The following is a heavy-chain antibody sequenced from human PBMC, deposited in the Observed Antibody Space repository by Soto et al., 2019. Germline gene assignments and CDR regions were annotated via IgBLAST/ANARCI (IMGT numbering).Heavy chain of an antibody. CDR1: GFTFSSYA. CDR2: ISWNSGIT. V-gene: IGHV3-23*01. Sequence: GGSLRLSCAASGFTFSSYAMSWVRQAPGKGLEWVSAISWNSGITDYADSVKGRFTISRDNAKNTLYLQMNSLRAEDTAVYYCAKGYSYGVLEPLGYWGQGTLVTVSS. J-gene: IGHJ4*02. CDR3: AKGYSYGVLEPLGY. D-gene: IGHD5-18*01.